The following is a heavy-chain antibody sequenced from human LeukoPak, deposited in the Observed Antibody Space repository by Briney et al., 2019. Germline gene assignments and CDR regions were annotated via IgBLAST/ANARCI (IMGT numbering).Heavy chain of an antibody. D-gene: IGHD3-3*01. CDR2: INPNSGGT. J-gene: IGHJ6*02. CDR3: ARGPGYDFWSGIGLGYYYGMDV. CDR1: RYTLSNNY. Sequence: ASVKVSCKASRYTLSNNYVHWVRQAPGQGLEWMGWINPNSGGTNYAQKFQGRVTMTRNTSISTAYMELSSLRSEDTAVYYCARGPGYDFWSGIGLGYYYGMDVWGQGTTVTVSS. V-gene: IGHV1-2*02.